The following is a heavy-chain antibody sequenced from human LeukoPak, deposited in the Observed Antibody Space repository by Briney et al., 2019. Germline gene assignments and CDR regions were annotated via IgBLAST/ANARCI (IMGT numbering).Heavy chain of an antibody. J-gene: IGHJ4*02. CDR3: ARVIRAAPGKGYFDY. V-gene: IGHV3-23*01. CDR2: ISGSGGSK. CDR1: GFTFSSYA. Sequence: GGSLRLSCAASGFTFSSYAMSWVRQAPGKGLEWVSAISGSGGSKYYADSVKGRFTISRDSSKNTLYLQMNSLRAEDTAIYYCARVIRAAPGKGYFDYWGQGTLVTVSS. D-gene: IGHD6-13*01.